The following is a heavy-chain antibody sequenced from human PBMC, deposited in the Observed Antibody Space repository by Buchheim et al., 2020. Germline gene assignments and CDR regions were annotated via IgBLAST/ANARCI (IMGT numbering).Heavy chain of an antibody. V-gene: IGHV3-48*03. CDR2: ISSSGSTI. Sequence: EVQVLESGGGLVQPGGSLRLSCAASGFTFSSYEMNWVRQAPGKGLEWVSYISSSGSTIYYADSVKGRFTISRDNAKNSLYLQMNSLRAEDTAVYYCARSPNRNDYYYYMDVWGKGTT. CDR3: ARSPNRNDYYYYMDV. D-gene: IGHD1-14*01. CDR1: GFTFSSYE. J-gene: IGHJ6*03.